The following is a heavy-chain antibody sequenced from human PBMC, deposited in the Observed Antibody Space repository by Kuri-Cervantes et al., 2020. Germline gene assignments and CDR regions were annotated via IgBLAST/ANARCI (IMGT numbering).Heavy chain of an antibody. V-gene: IGHV4-34*01. CDR2: INHSGSS. CDR1: GGSFSGHY. J-gene: IGHJ4*02. D-gene: IGHD1-26*01. CDR3: ARHSGHKSGSYHSSFGY. Sequence: GSLRLSCAVYGGSFSGHYWSWIRQPPGKGLEWIGEINHSGSSNYNPSLKSRVTISVDTSKNQFSLKQSSVTAADTAVYYCARHSGHKSGSYHSSFGYWGQGTLVTVSS.